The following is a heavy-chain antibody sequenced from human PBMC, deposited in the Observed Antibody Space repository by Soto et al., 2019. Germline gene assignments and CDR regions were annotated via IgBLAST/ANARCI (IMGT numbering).Heavy chain of an antibody. J-gene: IGHJ4*02. CDR2: IKQDGNER. CDR1: GFTFSDYF. V-gene: IGHV3-7*01. D-gene: IGHD6-19*01. CDR3: ALGHRLGW. Sequence: EVQLVDSGGALVQPGESLRLSCAASGFTFSDYFMTWVRQAPGKGLEWVATIKQDGNERYYVGSVKGRFTISRDNAKNSLYLPMNALSADDTAVDYCALGHRLGWWGQGPLVTVSS.